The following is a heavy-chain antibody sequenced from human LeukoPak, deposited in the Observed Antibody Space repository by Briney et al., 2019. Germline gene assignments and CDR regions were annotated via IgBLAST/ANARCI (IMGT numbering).Heavy chain of an antibody. CDR1: GGTFSNYA. CDR2: IIPIFGTA. CDR3: ARDRGYYDSSGYYPAWFDP. D-gene: IGHD3-22*01. J-gene: IGHJ5*02. V-gene: IGHV1-69*13. Sequence: ASVKVSCKASGGTFSNYAISWVRQAPGQGLEWMGGIIPIFGTANYAQKFQGRVTITADESTSTAYMELSSLRSEDTAVYYCARDRGYYDSSGYYPAWFDPWGQGTLVTVSS.